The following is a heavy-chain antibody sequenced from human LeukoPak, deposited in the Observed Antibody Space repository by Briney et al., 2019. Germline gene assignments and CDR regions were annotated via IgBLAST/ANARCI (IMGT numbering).Heavy chain of an antibody. J-gene: IGHJ5*02. CDR3: ARAHEKIRFGPYDSSGYNGWFDP. V-gene: IGHV4-39*07. CDR2: IYYSGST. D-gene: IGHD3-22*01. Sequence: PSETLSLTCTVSGGSISSSSYYWGWIRQPPGKGLEWIGSIYYSGSTYYNPSLKSRVTISVDTSKNQFSLKLSSVTAADTAVYYCARAHEKIRFGPYDSSGYNGWFDPWGQGTLVTVSS. CDR1: GGSISSSSYY.